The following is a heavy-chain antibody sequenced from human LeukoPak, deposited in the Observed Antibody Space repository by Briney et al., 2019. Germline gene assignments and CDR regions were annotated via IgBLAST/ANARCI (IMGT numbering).Heavy chain of an antibody. Sequence: PGGSLRLSCAASGFTFSSYWMHWVRQAPGKGLVWVSRINSDGSSTSYADSVKGRFTISRDNAKNTLYLQMNSLRAEDTAVYYCARGGVRGVNFDYWGQGTLVTVSS. J-gene: IGHJ4*02. D-gene: IGHD3-10*01. V-gene: IGHV3-74*01. CDR2: INSDGSST. CDR3: ARGGVRGVNFDY. CDR1: GFTFSSYW.